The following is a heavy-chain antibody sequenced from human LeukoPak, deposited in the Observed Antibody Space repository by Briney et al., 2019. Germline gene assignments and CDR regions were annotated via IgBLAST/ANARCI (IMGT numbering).Heavy chain of an antibody. V-gene: IGHV4-61*02. Sequence: PSETLSLTCTVSGDSISSGDYYWSWIRQPAGKGLEWIGRIYPSGSTKYNPSLKSRVTISLDTSKNQFSLKLSSVTAADTAVYYCARAHYYGSISIDYWGQGTLVTVSS. CDR1: GDSISSGDYY. CDR3: ARAHYYGSISIDY. D-gene: IGHD3-10*01. J-gene: IGHJ4*02. CDR2: IYPSGST.